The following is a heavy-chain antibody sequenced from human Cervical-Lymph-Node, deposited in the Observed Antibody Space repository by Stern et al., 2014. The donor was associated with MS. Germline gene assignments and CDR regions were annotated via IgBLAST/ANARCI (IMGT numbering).Heavy chain of an antibody. CDR3: ARAGSGNSNYFDY. Sequence: QVQLVQSGAEVKKPGASVKVSCKASGYTFTGYYMYWVRQASGQGLEWMGIINPTGGSTTYAQTFQGIVTMTADTSTSTVYMDLSSLTSEDTAIYYCARAGSGNSNYFDYWGQGTLVTVSS. V-gene: IGHV1-46*01. CDR2: INPTGGST. D-gene: IGHD3-22*01. J-gene: IGHJ4*02. CDR1: GYTFTGYY.